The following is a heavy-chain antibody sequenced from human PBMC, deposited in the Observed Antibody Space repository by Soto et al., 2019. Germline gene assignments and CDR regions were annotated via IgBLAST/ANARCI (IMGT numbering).Heavy chain of an antibody. V-gene: IGHV3-21*01. Sequence: GGSLRLSCAASGFTFNSYSMNWVRQAPGKGLEWVSSISSFSNYMYYTDSVKGRFTISRDNARNSLYLQMNSLRAEDTAVYYCARVFGGITIFGVVIKDYYYGMDVWGQGTTVTVSS. D-gene: IGHD3-3*01. CDR2: ISSFSNYM. CDR1: GFTFNSYS. CDR3: ARVFGGITIFGVVIKDYYYGMDV. J-gene: IGHJ6*02.